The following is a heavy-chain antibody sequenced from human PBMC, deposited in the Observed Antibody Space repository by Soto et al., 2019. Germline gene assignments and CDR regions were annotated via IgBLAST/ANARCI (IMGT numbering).Heavy chain of an antibody. CDR3: AKDSAIDYYLSFGLYH. D-gene: IGHD3-10*01. CDR1: GFTFDDYA. CDR2: ISWNSASI. Sequence: EVQLVESGGGLVQPGRSLRISCAASGFTFDDYAMHWVRQAPGKGLEWVSGISWNSASIGYADSVKGRFTISRDNAKNFLYLQMNSLRAEDTAFYYCAKDSAIDYYLSFGLYHWGQGTRVTVSS. J-gene: IGHJ5*02. V-gene: IGHV3-9*01.